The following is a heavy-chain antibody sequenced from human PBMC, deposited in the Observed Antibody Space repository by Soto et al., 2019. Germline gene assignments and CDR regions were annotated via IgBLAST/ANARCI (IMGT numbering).Heavy chain of an antibody. D-gene: IGHD3-10*01. J-gene: IGHJ6*02. CDR3: ARVGITMVRGVIQAGYYGMDV. V-gene: IGHV1-69*01. CDR1: GGTFSSYA. CDR2: IIPIFGTA. Sequence: QVQLVQSGAEVKKPGSSVKVSCKASGGTFSSYAISWVRQAPGQGLEWMGGIIPIFGTANYAQKFQGRVTITADESTSTAYMELSSLRSEDTAVYYCARVGITMVRGVIQAGYYGMDVWGQGTTVTVSS.